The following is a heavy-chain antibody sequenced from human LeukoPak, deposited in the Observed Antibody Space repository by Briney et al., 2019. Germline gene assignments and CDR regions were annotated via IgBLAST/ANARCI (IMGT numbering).Heavy chain of an antibody. CDR1: GFTVSSNY. CDR2: IYSGGST. Sequence: PGGSLRLSCAASGFTVSSNYMSWVRQAPGKGLEWVSVIYSGGSTYYADSVKGRFTISRDNAKNSLYLQMNSLRDEDTAVYYCARGYRDGYNYFHYWGQGTLVTVSS. J-gene: IGHJ4*02. D-gene: IGHD5-24*01. V-gene: IGHV3-66*01. CDR3: ARGYRDGYNYFHY.